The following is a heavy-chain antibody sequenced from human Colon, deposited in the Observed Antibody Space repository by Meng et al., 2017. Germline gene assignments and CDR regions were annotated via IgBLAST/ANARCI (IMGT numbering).Heavy chain of an antibody. V-gene: IGHV4-31*03. CDR2: ISNSGHT. CDR1: SGSVSSGTYF. J-gene: IGHJ4*02. D-gene: IGHD7-27*01. CDR3: ARTFHWGSSGYLDS. Sequence: QGQLQESGPGLVKPSQTLTLTCTVSSGSVSSGTYFWSWIRQHPGKGLEWIGYISNSGHTNYNPSLKSRVSISEDRSQSQFSLSLNSVTAADTAVYYCARTFHWGSSGYLDSWGQGTVVTVSS.